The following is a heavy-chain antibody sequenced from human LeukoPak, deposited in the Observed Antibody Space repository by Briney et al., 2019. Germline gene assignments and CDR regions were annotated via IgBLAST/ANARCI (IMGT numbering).Heavy chain of an antibody. CDR1: GFTFSSYE. D-gene: IGHD3-16*01. CDR3: ARPGSGEYFDY. CDR2: ISSSGSTI. V-gene: IGHV3-48*03. Sequence: GGSLRLSCAASGFTFSSYEMNWVRQAPGKGLEWVSYISSSGSTIYYADSVKGRFTISRDNAKNSLYLQMNSLRAEDTAVYYCARPGSGEYFDYWGQGTLVTVSS. J-gene: IGHJ4*02.